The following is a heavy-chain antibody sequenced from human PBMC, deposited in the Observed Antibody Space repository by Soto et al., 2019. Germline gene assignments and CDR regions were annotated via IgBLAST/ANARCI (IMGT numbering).Heavy chain of an antibody. CDR3: ASPVDY. Sequence: GGSLRLSCAASGFTFSNYWMSWIRQAPGKGLEWVANIKQDGSETNYVDSVKGRFTISRDNAKNSLYLQMNSPRAEDTAVYYCASPVDYWGQGTLVTVSS. V-gene: IGHV3-7*01. CDR1: GFTFSNYW. CDR2: IKQDGSET. J-gene: IGHJ4*02.